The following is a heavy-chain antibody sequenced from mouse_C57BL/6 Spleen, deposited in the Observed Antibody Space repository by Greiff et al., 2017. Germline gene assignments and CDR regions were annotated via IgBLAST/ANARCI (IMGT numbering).Heavy chain of an antibody. CDR1: GYTFTSYW. CDR2: INPGSGST. D-gene: IGHD2-4*01. V-gene: IGHV1-55*01. Sequence: QVQLQQSGAELVKPGASVKMSCKASGYTFTSYWLTWVKQRPGKGLEWIGDINPGSGSTNYNEKFKSKVTLSVDTSSSTAYMQLSSLTSGDPAVYYCAREGYEYDDEAPFAYWGQGTLVTVSA. J-gene: IGHJ3*01. CDR3: AREGYEYDDEAPFAY.